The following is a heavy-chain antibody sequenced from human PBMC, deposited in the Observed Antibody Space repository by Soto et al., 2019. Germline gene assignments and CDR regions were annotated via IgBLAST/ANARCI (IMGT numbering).Heavy chain of an antibody. CDR3: ARAPDNYYFDS. CDR2: INHSGST. V-gene: IGHV4-34*01. CDR1: GGSFNGYY. J-gene: IGHJ4*02. D-gene: IGHD1-1*01. Sequence: QVHLQQWGAGLLKPSETLSLTCAVYGGSFNGYYWTWIRQPPGKGPEWIGDINHSGSTNYNPSLKSRVTISVATSKNQFSLKLRAVTAADMAVFYCARAPDNYYFDSWGQGTLVTVAS.